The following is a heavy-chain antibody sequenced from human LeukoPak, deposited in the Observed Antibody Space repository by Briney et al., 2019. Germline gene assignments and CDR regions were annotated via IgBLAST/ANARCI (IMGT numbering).Heavy chain of an antibody. CDR3: VRDLDLGGYSSFVS. CDR2: LRSDGGSS. D-gene: IGHD4-23*01. J-gene: IGHJ4*02. V-gene: IGHV3-74*01. CDR1: GFTFSTYFW. Sequence: GGSLRLSCAASGFTFSTYFWMHWVRQAPGKGLVWVSRLRSDGGSSAYADFARGRFTISRDNAKNTLYLQMNSLRAEDTAVYYCVRDLDLGGYSSFVSWGQGTLVTVSS.